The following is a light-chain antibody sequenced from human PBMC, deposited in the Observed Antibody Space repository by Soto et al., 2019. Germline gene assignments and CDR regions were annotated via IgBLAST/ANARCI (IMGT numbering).Light chain of an antibody. CDR1: QSVSTSY. V-gene: IGKV3D-20*02. Sequence: EIVLTQYPGTLSLSPGDRATLSCGASQSVSTSYLAWYQQKPGQAPRLLIYGASSRATGIPARFSGSGSGTDFTLTISSLQPQDSAIYYCQQRNIWPTVTFGHGTRLEIK. J-gene: IGKJ5*01. CDR3: QQRNIWPTVT. CDR2: GAS.